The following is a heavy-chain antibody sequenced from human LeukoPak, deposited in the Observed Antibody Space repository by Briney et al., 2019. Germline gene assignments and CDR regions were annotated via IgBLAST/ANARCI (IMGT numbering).Heavy chain of an antibody. CDR2: IYPGDSDT. CDR3: ARLDGSGSYGYFDY. CDR1: GYTFTRHW. J-gene: IGHJ4*02. Sequence: GESLKISCKGSGYTFTRHWIGGVRQTPGKGLEWMGIIYPGDSDTRYSPSFEGQVTFSADKSSSTAYLQWSSLKASDTAMYYCARLDGSGSYGYFDYWGQGTLVTVSS. V-gene: IGHV5-51*01. D-gene: IGHD3-10*01.